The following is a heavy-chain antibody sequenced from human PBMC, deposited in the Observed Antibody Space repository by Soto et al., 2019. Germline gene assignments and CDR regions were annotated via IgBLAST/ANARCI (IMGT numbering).Heavy chain of an antibody. V-gene: IGHV4-31*03. D-gene: IGHD1-20*01. CDR2: INYSGTT. J-gene: IGHJ4*02. CDR1: GGSFSSDSFI. Sequence: LSLTCSVSGGSFSSDSFIWSWVRQFPGKGLEWIGYINYSGTTYYNPSLRSRITMSVDTSKNQFSLNLSSVTAADTAVYYCATSQKGYNWNYFDHWGQGALVTVSS. CDR3: ATSQKGYNWNYFDH.